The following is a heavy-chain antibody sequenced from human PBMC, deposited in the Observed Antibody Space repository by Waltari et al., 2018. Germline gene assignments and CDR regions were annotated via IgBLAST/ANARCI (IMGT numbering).Heavy chain of an antibody. J-gene: IGHJ4*02. CDR1: GFTFNKYS. Sequence: EVQLVESGGGLVQPGGSLRLSCEASGFTFNKYSMFWVRQAPGKGLCWLSFIRHDSRDIYSADSVEGRFSISRDNAQNSLFLHMNSLRVEDTAVYYCARDWFGETFWGQGTLVTVSS. CDR3: ARDWFGETF. D-gene: IGHD3-10*01. CDR2: IRHDSRDI. V-gene: IGHV3-48*04.